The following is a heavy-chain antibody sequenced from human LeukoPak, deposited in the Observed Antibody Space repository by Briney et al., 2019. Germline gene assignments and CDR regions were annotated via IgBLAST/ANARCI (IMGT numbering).Heavy chain of an antibody. V-gene: IGHV4-39*01. CDR2: IYYSGST. CDR1: GGSISSSSYY. Sequence: SETLSLTCTVSGGSISSSSYYWGWIRQPPGKGLEWIGSIYYSGSTYYNPSLKSRVTISVDTSKNQFSLKLSSVTAADTAVYYCARQPDYYGSRSYYKDYWGQGTLVTVSS. J-gene: IGHJ4*02. D-gene: IGHD3-10*01. CDR3: ARQPDYYGSRSYYKDY.